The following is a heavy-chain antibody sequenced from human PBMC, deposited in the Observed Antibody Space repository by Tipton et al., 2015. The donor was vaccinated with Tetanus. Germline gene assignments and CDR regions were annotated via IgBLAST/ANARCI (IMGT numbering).Heavy chain of an antibody. CDR3: ARVKVSVYGPQVDYSLDS. V-gene: IGHV4-59*01. CDR1: GSSMSSSY. Sequence: LRLSCSVSGSSMSSSYWSWVRQTPDKRLEWIGYITYSARTKYNPSLRSRVTLSLEASKNEFSLRLSSVTAADTAVYHCARVKVSVYGPQVDYSLDSWGQGTLVTVSS. D-gene: IGHD2/OR15-2a*01. CDR2: ITYSART. J-gene: IGHJ4*02.